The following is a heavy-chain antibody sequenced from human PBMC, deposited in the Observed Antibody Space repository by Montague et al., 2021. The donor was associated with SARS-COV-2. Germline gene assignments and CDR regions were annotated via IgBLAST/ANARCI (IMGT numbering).Heavy chain of an antibody. CDR2: IYTSGST. J-gene: IGHJ4*02. V-gene: IGHV4-61*02. Sequence: TLSLTCTVSGGSISSGSYYWSWIRQPARKGLEWIGRIYTSGSTNYNPSLKSRVTISVDTSKNQFSLELSSVTVADTAVYHCARTSYRDSSGYYSHGYWGRGILVTVSS. CDR1: GGSISSGSYY. CDR3: ARTSYRDSSGYYSHGY. D-gene: IGHD3-22*01.